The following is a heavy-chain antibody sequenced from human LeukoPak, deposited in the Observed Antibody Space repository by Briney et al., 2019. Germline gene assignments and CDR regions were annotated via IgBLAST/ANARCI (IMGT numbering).Heavy chain of an antibody. V-gene: IGHV1-69*05. CDR1: GGTFSSYA. CDR2: IIPIFGTA. Sequence: ASVKVSCKASGGTFSSYAISWVRQAPGQGLEWMGGIIPIFGTANNAQKFQGRVTITTDESTSTAYMELSSLRAEDTAVYYCARSSEYAAAGKFDYWGQGTLVTVSS. J-gene: IGHJ4*02. D-gene: IGHD6-13*01. CDR3: ARSSEYAAAGKFDY.